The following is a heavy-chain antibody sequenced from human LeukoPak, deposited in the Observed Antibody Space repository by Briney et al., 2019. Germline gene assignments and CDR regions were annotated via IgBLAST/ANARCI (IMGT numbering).Heavy chain of an antibody. CDR3: ASGYRHDYGDLSDAFDI. Sequence: SETLSLTCTVSGGSISSSSYYWGWIRQPPGKGLEWIGSIYYSGSTYYNPSLKSRVTISVDTSKNQFSLKLSSVTAADTAVYYCASGYRHDYGDLSDAFDIWGQGTMVTVSS. CDR1: GGSISSSSYY. D-gene: IGHD4-17*01. CDR2: IYYSGST. J-gene: IGHJ3*02. V-gene: IGHV4-39*01.